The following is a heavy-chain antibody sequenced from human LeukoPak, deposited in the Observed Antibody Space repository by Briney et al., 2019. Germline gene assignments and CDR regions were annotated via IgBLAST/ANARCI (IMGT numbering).Heavy chain of an antibody. V-gene: IGHV3-11*05. CDR2: ISSSGTYT. D-gene: IGHD5-18*01. CDR3: TTDGVDTAMVLGGFDY. CDR1: GFTFSDYY. J-gene: IGHJ4*02. Sequence: PGGSLRLSCAASGFTFSDYYMSWIRQAPGKGLEWVSYISSSGTYTNYVDSVKGRFTISRDDSKNTLYLQMNSLKTEDTAVYYCTTDGVDTAMVLGGFDYWGQGTLVTVSS.